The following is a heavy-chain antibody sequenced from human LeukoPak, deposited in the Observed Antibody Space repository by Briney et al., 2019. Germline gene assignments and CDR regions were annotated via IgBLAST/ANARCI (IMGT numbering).Heavy chain of an antibody. V-gene: IGHV4-34*01. CDR1: GGSISSYY. D-gene: IGHD3-9*01. Sequence: SETLSLTCTVSGGSISSYYWSWIRQPPGKGLEWIGEINHSGSTNYNPSLKSRVTISVDTSKNQFSLNLSSVTAADTAVYYCARGLLRYDPAWGQGTLVTVSS. CDR2: INHSGST. J-gene: IGHJ5*02. CDR3: ARGLLRYDPA.